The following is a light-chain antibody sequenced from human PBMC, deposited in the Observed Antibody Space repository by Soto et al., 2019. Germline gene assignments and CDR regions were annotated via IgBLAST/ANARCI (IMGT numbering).Light chain of an antibody. Sequence: QSALTQPRSVSGSPGQSITISCTGTSSDVGGYNYVSWYRQHPGKAPKLMIYDVSKRPSGVPDRFSGSKSGNTASLTISGLQAEDEDDYYCCSYAGSYTHYVFGTGTNLTVL. CDR2: DVS. CDR3: CSYAGSYTHYV. J-gene: IGLJ1*01. CDR1: SSDVGGYNY. V-gene: IGLV2-11*01.